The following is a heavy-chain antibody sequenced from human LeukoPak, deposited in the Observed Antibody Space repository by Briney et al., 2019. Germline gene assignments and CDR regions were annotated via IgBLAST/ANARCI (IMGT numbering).Heavy chain of an antibody. V-gene: IGHV3-30*18. Sequence: GGSLRLSCAASGFTFSSYGMHWVRQSPGKGLEWVAVISYDGSNKYYADSVKGRFTISRDNSKNTLYLQMNSLRAEDTAVYYCAKDLNYYDSSGYMGFDYWGQGTLVTVSS. D-gene: IGHD3-22*01. CDR2: ISYDGSNK. J-gene: IGHJ4*02. CDR3: AKDLNYYDSSGYMGFDY. CDR1: GFTFSSYG.